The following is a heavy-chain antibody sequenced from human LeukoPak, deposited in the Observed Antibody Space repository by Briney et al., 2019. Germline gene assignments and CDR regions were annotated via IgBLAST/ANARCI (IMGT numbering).Heavy chain of an antibody. CDR1: GGSIRSYY. D-gene: IGHD6-13*01. J-gene: IGHJ4*02. Sequence: SETLSLTCTVSGGSIRSYYWSWIRQPPGKGLEWIGYIHHSGSTNYNPSLKSRVTFSVDTSKNQFSLELTSVTAADTAVYYCARQNPAASGRGLDYWGQGTLVTVSS. CDR2: IHHSGST. CDR3: ARQNPAASGRGLDY. V-gene: IGHV4-59*08.